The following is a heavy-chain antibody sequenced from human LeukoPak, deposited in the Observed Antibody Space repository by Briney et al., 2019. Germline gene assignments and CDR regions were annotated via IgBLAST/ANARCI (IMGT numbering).Heavy chain of an antibody. V-gene: IGHV3-21*01. J-gene: IGHJ4*02. CDR2: ISSSSSYI. Sequence: PGGSLRLSCAASGFTFSSYWMSWVRQAPGKGLEWVSSISSSSSYIYYADSVKGRSTISRDNAKNSLYLQMNSLRAEDTAVYYCARDFAVGAYDYWGQGTLVTVSS. CDR3: ARDFAVGAYDY. D-gene: IGHD1-26*01. CDR1: GFTFSSYW.